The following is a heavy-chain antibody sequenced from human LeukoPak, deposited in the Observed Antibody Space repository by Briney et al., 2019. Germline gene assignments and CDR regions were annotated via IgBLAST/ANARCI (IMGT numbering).Heavy chain of an antibody. Sequence: GESLRLSCAASGFSFDAYAMHWVRQAPGKGLEWVSLITGDGSSTYYADSVKGRFTISRDNNKNSLYLQMNSLRSEDTALYYCAKIGSTLGGHWGQGTLVTVSS. CDR3: AKIGSTLGGH. CDR1: GFSFDAYA. V-gene: IGHV3-43*02. CDR2: ITGDGSST. J-gene: IGHJ4*02. D-gene: IGHD3-16*01.